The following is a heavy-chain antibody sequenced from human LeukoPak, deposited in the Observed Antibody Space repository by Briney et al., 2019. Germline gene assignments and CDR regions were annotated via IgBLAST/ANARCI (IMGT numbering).Heavy chain of an antibody. CDR1: GYSISSGYY. Sequence: SETLSLTCTVSGYSISSGYYWGWIRPPPGKGLEWIGSIYHSESTYYNPSLKSRVTISVDTSKNQFSLKLSSVTAADTAVYYCARRDYSNGGFDYWGQGTLVTVSS. D-gene: IGHD4-11*01. V-gene: IGHV4-38-2*02. CDR2: IYHSEST. J-gene: IGHJ4*02. CDR3: ARRDYSNGGFDY.